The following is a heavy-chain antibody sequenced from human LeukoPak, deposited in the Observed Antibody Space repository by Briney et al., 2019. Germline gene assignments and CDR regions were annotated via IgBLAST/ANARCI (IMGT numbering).Heavy chain of an antibody. D-gene: IGHD5-12*01. J-gene: IGHJ4*02. Sequence: AGGSLRLSCAASGFTFSNYWMHWVRQAPGKGLVWVSRINSDGSSTTYADSVKGRFTISRDNAKSTLYLQMDSLRAEDTAIYYCAKIPSATESFDYWGQGTLVTVSS. CDR1: GFTFSNYW. CDR2: INSDGSST. V-gene: IGHV3-74*01. CDR3: AKIPSATESFDY.